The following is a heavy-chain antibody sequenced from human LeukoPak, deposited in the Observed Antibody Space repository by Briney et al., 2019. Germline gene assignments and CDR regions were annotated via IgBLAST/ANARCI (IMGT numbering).Heavy chain of an antibody. J-gene: IGHJ4*02. CDR3: AREGVRGVIWYYFDY. V-gene: IGHV4-38-2*02. D-gene: IGHD3-10*01. Sequence: SETLSLTCTVSGYSISSGYYWGWIRQPPGKGLEWIGSIYHSGSTYYNPSLKSRVTISVDTSKNQFSLKLSSVTAADTAVYYCAREGVRGVIWYYFDYWGQGTLVTVSS. CDR1: GYSISSGYY. CDR2: IYHSGST.